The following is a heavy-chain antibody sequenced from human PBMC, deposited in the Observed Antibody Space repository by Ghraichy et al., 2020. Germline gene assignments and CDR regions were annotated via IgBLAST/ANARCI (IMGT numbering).Heavy chain of an antibody. CDR1: GGSFSGYY. Sequence: SETLSLTCAVYGGSFSGYYWSWIRQPPGKGLEWIGEINHSGSTNYNPSLKSRVTISVDTSKNQFSLKLSSVTAADTAVYYCATRVVAAPITGWFDPWGQGTLVTVSS. V-gene: IGHV4-34*01. D-gene: IGHD2-15*01. J-gene: IGHJ5*02. CDR3: ATRVVAAPITGWFDP. CDR2: INHSGST.